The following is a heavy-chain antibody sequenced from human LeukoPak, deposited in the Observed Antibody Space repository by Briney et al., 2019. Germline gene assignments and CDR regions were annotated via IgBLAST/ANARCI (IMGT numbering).Heavy chain of an antibody. J-gene: IGHJ6*02. Sequence: GGSLRLSCAASGFTFSSYSMNWVRQAPGKGLEWVSSISSSSSNIYYADSVKGRFTISRDNAKNSLYLQMNSLRAEDTAVYYCARDRQWLVGGYYYYYYGMDVWGQGTTVTVSS. CDR1: GFTFSSYS. V-gene: IGHV3-21*01. CDR3: ARDRQWLVGGYYYYYYGMDV. CDR2: ISSSSSNI. D-gene: IGHD6-19*01.